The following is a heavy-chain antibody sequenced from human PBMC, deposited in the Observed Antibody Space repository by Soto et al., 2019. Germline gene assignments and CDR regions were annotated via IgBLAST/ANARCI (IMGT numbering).Heavy chain of an antibody. D-gene: IGHD6-19*01. Sequence: SQTLSLTCSVSGGSNSGSYWSWILQSPGKGLEWLGYVYYTGSTNYSPSLRSRVSISVDTSKNEFSLRLSSVTAADTAVYFCARSVAVPGAHIDYWGQGTQVTVSS. J-gene: IGHJ4*02. CDR3: ARSVAVPGAHIDY. V-gene: IGHV4-59*01. CDR1: GGSNSGSY. CDR2: VYYTGST.